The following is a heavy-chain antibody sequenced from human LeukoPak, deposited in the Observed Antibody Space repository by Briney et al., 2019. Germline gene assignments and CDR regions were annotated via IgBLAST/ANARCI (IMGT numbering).Heavy chain of an antibody. CDR3: AKGVYDSSGYYYTLGY. CDR1: GFTFSSYG. Sequence: GGSLRLSCAASGFTFSSYGMYCVRQAPDKGLEWLAVISYDGSDKYYAASVEGRFTISRDNSKNTLYLQMNSLRAEDTAVYYCAKGVYDSSGYYYTLGYWGQGTLVTVPS. V-gene: IGHV3-30*18. J-gene: IGHJ4*02. CDR2: ISYDGSDK. D-gene: IGHD3-22*01.